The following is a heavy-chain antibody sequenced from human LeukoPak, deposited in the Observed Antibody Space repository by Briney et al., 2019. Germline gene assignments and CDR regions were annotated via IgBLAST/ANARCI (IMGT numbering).Heavy chain of an antibody. CDR1: GYSFNSQG. Sequence: ASVKVSCRASGYSFNSQGMNWVRQAPGQGLEWMGWINTHSGKATYAQGFTGRFVFSVDSSFRTVYLEISNLMPEDTAKYYCAREILRFDIWGQGTMVTVSS. CDR3: AREILRFDI. CDR2: INTHSGKA. V-gene: IGHV7-4-1*02. J-gene: IGHJ3*02.